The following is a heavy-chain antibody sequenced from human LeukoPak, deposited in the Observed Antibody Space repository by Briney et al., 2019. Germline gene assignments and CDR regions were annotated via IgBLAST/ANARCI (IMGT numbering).Heavy chain of an antibody. CDR2: ISYDGSDK. D-gene: IGHD4-11*01. CDR3: ARVSDYSNYFDF. CDR1: GFTFSSYA. V-gene: IGHV3-30-3*01. J-gene: IGHJ4*02. Sequence: GRSLRLSCAASGFTFSSYAMNWVRQAPGKGLEWVAVISYDGSDKYYADYVKGRFTISRDSSKDTLYLQMNSLRAEDTAVYYCARVSDYSNYFDFWGQGTLVTVSS.